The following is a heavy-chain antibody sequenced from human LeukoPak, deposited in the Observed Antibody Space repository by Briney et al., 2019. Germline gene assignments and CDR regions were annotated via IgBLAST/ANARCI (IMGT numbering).Heavy chain of an antibody. D-gene: IGHD3-9*01. J-gene: IGHJ4*02. CDR3: ARHQTLRYFDWLPDY. CDR2: IYHSGST. Sequence: KPSETLSLTCTVSGYSISSGYYWGWIRQPPGKGLEWIGSIYHSGSTYYNPSLKSRVTISVDTSKNQFPLKLSSVTAADTAVYYCARHQTLRYFDWLPDYWGQGTLVTVSS. V-gene: IGHV4-38-2*02. CDR1: GYSISSGYY.